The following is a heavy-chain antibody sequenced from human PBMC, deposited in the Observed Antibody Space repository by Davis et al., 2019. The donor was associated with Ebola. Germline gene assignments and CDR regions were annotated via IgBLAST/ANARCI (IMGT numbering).Heavy chain of an antibody. Sequence: HSQTLSLTCSISGDSVSRTGWNWIRQSPSRGLEWLGRTYYNSKWFHDYAVSVKSRITVDPDTSKNQLSLQLNSVTPEDTAVYYCARGWLRTGLDIWGQGTMVIVSS. CDR2: TYYNSKWFH. D-gene: IGHD5-12*01. CDR1: GDSVSRTG. J-gene: IGHJ3*02. V-gene: IGHV6-1*01. CDR3: ARGWLRTGLDI.